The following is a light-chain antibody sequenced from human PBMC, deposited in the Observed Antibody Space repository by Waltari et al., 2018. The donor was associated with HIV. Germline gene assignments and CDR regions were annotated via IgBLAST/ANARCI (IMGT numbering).Light chain of an antibody. Sequence: QSALTQPASVSGSPGQSITISCTGPSSDVGSYKLVSWYQQHAGKAPKLMIYEGSKRPSGVSNRFSGSTSGNTASLTISGLQAEDEADYYCCSYGGSTDVVFGGGTKLTVL. V-gene: IGLV2-23*01. J-gene: IGLJ2*01. CDR1: SSDVGSYKL. CDR3: CSYGGSTDVV. CDR2: EGS.